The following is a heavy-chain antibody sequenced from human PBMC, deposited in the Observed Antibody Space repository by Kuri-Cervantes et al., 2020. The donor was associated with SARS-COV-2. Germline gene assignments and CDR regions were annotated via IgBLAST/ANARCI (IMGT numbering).Heavy chain of an antibody. D-gene: IGHD4-11*01. V-gene: IGHV3-73*01. CDR2: SRSKANSYAT. CDR1: GFIFSGSA. CDR3: TRPPQDSEEYFDY. J-gene: IGHJ4*02. Sequence: GESLKISCAASGFIFSGSALHWVRQASGRGLEWVGRSRSKANSYATAYAASVKGRFTISRDDSKNTVYLQMDSLKTEDTAVYYCTRPPQDSEEYFDYWGRGTLVTVSS.